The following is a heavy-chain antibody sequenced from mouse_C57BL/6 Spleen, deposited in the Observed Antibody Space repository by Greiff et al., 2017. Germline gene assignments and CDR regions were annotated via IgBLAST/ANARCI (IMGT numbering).Heavy chain of an antibody. Sequence: QVQLQQSGAELARPGASVKLSCKASGYTFTGYGISWVKQRTGHGLEWIGEIYPRSGNTYYNEKFKGKATLTADKSSSTAYMELRSLTSDDSAVYFCAWGPSTTVVANYFYYGGQGTTLTVSS. V-gene: IGHV1-81*01. J-gene: IGHJ2*01. CDR2: IYPRSGNT. D-gene: IGHD1-1*01. CDR3: AWGPSTTVVANYFYY. CDR1: GYTFTGYG.